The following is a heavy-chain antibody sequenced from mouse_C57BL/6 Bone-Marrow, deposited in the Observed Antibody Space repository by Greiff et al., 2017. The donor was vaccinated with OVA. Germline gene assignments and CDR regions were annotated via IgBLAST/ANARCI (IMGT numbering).Heavy chain of an antibody. CDR2: INPNNGGT. V-gene: IGHV1-26*01. CDR3: ARWSLYYGSSYFDY. D-gene: IGHD1-1*01. CDR1: GYTFTDYY. J-gene: IGHJ2*01. Sequence: VQLQQSGPELVKPGASVKISCKASGYTFTDYYMNWVKQSHGKSLEWIGDINPNNGGTSYNQKFKGKATLTVDKSSSTAYMELRSLTSEDSAVYYCARWSLYYGSSYFDYWGQGTTLTVSS.